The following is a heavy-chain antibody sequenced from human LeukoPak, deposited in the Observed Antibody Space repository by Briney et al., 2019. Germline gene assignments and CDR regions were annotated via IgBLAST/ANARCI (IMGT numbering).Heavy chain of an antibody. V-gene: IGHV4-39*01. CDR3: ARHRVFEDI. Sequence: PSETLSLTCTVSGVSISSSSYYWGWIRQPPGKGLEWIGSIYYSGSTYYNPSLKSRVTISIDTSKNQFSLKVSSVTAADTAVYYCARHRVFEDIWGQGTMVTVSS. D-gene: IGHD3-3*01. CDR2: IYYSGST. J-gene: IGHJ3*02. CDR1: GVSISSSSYY.